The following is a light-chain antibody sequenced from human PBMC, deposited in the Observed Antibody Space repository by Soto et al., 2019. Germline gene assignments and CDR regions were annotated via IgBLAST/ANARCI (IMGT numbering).Light chain of an antibody. CDR3: QQYGGSPFT. Sequence: EIVLTQSPGTLSLSPGERATLSCRASQSVSVNSLAWYQHKGGQAPRLLIYAASTRATGIPDRFSGSGSGTDFALTISRLETEDFAVYYCQQYGGSPFTFGPGTKVDIK. CDR2: AAS. V-gene: IGKV3-20*01. CDR1: QSVSVNS. J-gene: IGKJ3*01.